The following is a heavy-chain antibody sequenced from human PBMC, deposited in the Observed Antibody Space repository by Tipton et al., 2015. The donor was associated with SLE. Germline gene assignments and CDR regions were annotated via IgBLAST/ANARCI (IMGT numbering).Heavy chain of an antibody. CDR3: ANGGSGWYNEFQD. V-gene: IGHV3-30*09. D-gene: IGHD6-19*01. CDR1: GFTFSSYA. J-gene: IGHJ1*01. Sequence: SLRLSCAASGFTFSSYAMHWVRQAPGKGLEWVAAIWYGGTSKNFADSVKGRFAISRDNAKNSVYLQMNSLRPEDTALYYCANGGSGWYNEFQDWGQGTLVIVSS. CDR2: IWYGGTSK.